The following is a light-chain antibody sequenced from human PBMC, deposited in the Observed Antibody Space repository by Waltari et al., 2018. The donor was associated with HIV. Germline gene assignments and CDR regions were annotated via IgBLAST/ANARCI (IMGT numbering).Light chain of an antibody. CDR1: ESVTTSH. V-gene: IGKV3-20*01. J-gene: IGKJ5*01. CDR3: QQYGLSPIT. Sequence: EIVFTQYPGTLSLSSWERATLSCRASESVTTSHLAWYQQKPGQAPRLLIYRISSRAAGIPDRFSGSGSGADFTLTISRLEPEDFAVYYCQQYGLSPITFGQGTRLEIK. CDR2: RIS.